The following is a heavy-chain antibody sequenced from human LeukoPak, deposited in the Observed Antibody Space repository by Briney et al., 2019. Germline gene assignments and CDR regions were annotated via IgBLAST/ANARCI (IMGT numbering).Heavy chain of an antibody. V-gene: IGHV3-74*01. CDR3: ARGYGSGEDGDY. CDR1: KFTFSSSW. Sequence: SGGSLRLSCAASKFTFSSSWMHWVRQAPGKGLVWVSHINSVGSSTNYADSVKGRFTISRDNAKNSLYLQMNSLRAEDTALYYCARGYGSGEDGDYWGQGTLVTVSS. CDR2: INSVGSST. J-gene: IGHJ4*02. D-gene: IGHD3-10*01.